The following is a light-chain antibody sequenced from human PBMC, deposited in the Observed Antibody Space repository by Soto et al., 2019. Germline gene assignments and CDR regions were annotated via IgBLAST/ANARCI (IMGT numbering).Light chain of an antibody. J-gene: IGLJ3*02. CDR2: KNN. CDR3: AAWDDRLSGHVM. Sequence: QSVLTQPPSASGTPGQRVTISCSGSSSNVGSNFVFWYQQLPGKAPQLLIYKNNQRPSGVPDRFSGSKSGTSASLAISGLRSEDEADYYCAAWDDRLSGHVMFGGGTRSPS. CDR1: SSNVGSNF. V-gene: IGLV1-47*01.